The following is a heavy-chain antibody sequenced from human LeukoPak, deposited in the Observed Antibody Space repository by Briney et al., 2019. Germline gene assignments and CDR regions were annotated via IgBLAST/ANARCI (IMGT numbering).Heavy chain of an antibody. CDR1: GGSISSYY. D-gene: IGHD6-13*01. CDR3: ARGVYIAAAQYGY. CDR2: IYYSGTT. V-gene: IGHV4-59*01. Sequence: SETLSLTCTVSGGSISSYYWSWLWQPPGKGLEWIGYIYYSGTTNYNPSLKSRVTISVDTSKNQFSLKLSSVTAADTAVHYCARGVYIAAAQYGYWGQGTLVTVSS. J-gene: IGHJ4*02.